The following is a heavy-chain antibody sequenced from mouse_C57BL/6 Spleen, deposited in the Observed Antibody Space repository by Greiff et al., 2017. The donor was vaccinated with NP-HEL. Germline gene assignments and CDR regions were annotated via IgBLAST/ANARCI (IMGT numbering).Heavy chain of an antibody. Sequence: EVKVVESEGGLVQPGSSMKLSCTASGFTFSDYYMAWVRQVPEKGLEWVANINYDGSSTYYLDSLKSRFIISRDNAKNILYLQMSSLKSEDTATYYCARDLPGYFDVWGTGTTVTVSS. CDR2: INYDGSST. CDR3: ARDLPGYFDV. CDR1: GFTFSDYY. J-gene: IGHJ1*03. V-gene: IGHV5-16*01.